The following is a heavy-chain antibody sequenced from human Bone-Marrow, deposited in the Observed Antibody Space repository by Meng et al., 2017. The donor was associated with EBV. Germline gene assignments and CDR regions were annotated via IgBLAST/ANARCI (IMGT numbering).Heavy chain of an antibody. D-gene: IGHD2-2*01. Sequence: QGQLGVSGAEAKKPCSSVEVSCKASGGTFSSYAMSWVRQAPGQGLEWMGGIIPIFGTANYAQKFQGRVTITADESTSTAYMELSSLRSEDTAVYYCARVCSVPAAPETDNWFDPWGQGTLVTVSS. CDR2: IIPIFGTA. CDR3: ARVCSVPAAPETDNWFDP. CDR1: GGTFSSYA. V-gene: IGHV1-69*01. J-gene: IGHJ5*02.